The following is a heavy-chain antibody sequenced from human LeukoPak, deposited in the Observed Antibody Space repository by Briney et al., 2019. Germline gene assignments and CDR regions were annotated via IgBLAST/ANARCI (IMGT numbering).Heavy chain of an antibody. CDR2: IYSGGST. J-gene: IGHJ4*02. V-gene: IGHV3-66*01. CDR1: GFTVGSNY. CDR3: GREVSGGNSELVY. Sequence: GGSLRLSCAASGFTVGSNYMSWVRQAPGKGLEWVSVIYSGGSTYYADSVKGRFTISRDNSKNTLYLQMNSLRAEDTAVYYCGREVSGGNSELVYWGQGTLVTVSS. D-gene: IGHD4-23*01.